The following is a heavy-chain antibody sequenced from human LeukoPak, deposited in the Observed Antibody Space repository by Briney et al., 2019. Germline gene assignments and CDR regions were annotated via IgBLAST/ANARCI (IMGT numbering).Heavy chain of an antibody. D-gene: IGHD3-10*01. CDR1: GFTFSSYG. CDR2: ISGSGGST. J-gene: IGHJ4*02. V-gene: IGHV3-23*01. CDR3: AKDLASTMVRGVISPYYFDY. Sequence: PGGSLRLSCAASGFTFSSYGMSWVRQAPGKGLEWVSAISGSGGSTYYADSVKGRFTISRDNSKNTLYLQVNSLRAEDTAVYYCAKDLASTMVRGVISPYYFDYWGQGTLVTVSS.